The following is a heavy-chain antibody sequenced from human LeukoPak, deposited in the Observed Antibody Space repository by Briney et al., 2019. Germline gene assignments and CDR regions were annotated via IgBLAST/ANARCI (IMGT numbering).Heavy chain of an antibody. V-gene: IGHV4-39*01. Sequence: PSETLSLTCTVSGGSISTSSYYWGWIRQPPGKGLECIGNIYYSGSTYCNPSLKSRVTISVDTSKNQFSLKLSSVTAADTAVYYCARAGEGGWHAPLNWFDPWGQGTLVTVSS. CDR3: ARAGEGGWHAPLNWFDP. CDR1: GGSISTSSYY. D-gene: IGHD6-19*01. J-gene: IGHJ5*02. CDR2: IYYSGST.